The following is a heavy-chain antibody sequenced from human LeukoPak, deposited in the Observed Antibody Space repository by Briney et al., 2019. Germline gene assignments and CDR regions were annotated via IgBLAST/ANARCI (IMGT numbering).Heavy chain of an antibody. D-gene: IGHD6-19*01. Sequence: GGSLRLSCAASGFTFSSYAMSWVRQAPGKGLEWVSAISGSGGSTYYADSVKGRFTISRDNSKNTLYLQMNSLRAEDTAVYYCAKDRGIAVAGTLGAFDIWGQGTMVTVSS. CDR3: AKDRGIAVAGTLGAFDI. CDR2: ISGSGGST. J-gene: IGHJ3*02. V-gene: IGHV3-23*01. CDR1: GFTFSSYA.